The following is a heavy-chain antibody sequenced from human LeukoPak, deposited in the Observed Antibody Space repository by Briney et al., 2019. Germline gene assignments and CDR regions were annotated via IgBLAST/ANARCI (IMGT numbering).Heavy chain of an antibody. CDR3: ARDIASYDFWSGYYLGALDY. J-gene: IGHJ4*02. CDR2: IRYDGSNK. V-gene: IGHV3-30*02. Sequence: GGSLRLSCAASGFTFSSYGMHWVRQAPGKGLEWVAFIRYDGSNKYYADSVKGRFTISRDNAKNSLYLQMNSLRAEDTAVYYCARDIASYDFWSGYYLGALDYWGQGTLVTVSS. CDR1: GFTFSSYG. D-gene: IGHD3-3*01.